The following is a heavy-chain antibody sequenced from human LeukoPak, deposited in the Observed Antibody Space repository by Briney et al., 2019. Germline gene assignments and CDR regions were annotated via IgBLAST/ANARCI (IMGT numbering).Heavy chain of an antibody. V-gene: IGHV3-11*01. D-gene: IGHD3-22*01. Sequence: GGSLRLSCAASGFTFSDYYMSWIRQAPGKGLEWVSYISSSGSTIYYADSVKGRFTISRDNAKNSLYLQMNSLRAEDTAVYYCACYYYDSSGYLDYWGQGTLATVSS. CDR1: GFTFSDYY. CDR3: ACYYYDSSGYLDY. J-gene: IGHJ4*02. CDR2: ISSSGSTI.